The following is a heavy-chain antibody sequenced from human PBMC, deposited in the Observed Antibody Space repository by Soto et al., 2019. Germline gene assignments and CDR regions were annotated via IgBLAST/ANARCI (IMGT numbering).Heavy chain of an antibody. J-gene: IGHJ4*02. Sequence: GGSLRLSSAASGFTFSSYGMNWVRHAPGKGLVWVSRINNDGSSTYYADSVKGRFTISRDNSKNTLYLQMNSLRAEDTAVYYCARDIREMATITNLYWGQGTLVTVSS. V-gene: IGHV3-74*01. D-gene: IGHD5-12*01. CDR2: INNDGSST. CDR1: GFTFSSYG. CDR3: ARDIREMATITNLY.